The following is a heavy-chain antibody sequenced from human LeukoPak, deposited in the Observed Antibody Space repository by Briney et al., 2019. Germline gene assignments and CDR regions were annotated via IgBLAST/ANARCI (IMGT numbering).Heavy chain of an antibody. CDR2: ISGSGGST. D-gene: IGHD6-19*01. Sequence: GGSLRLSCAASGFTFSSYAMSWVRQAPGKGLEWVSAISGSGGSTYYADSVKGRFTISRDNPKNTLYLQMNSLRAEDTAVYYCAKRRVTGSGRYYYYGMDVWGQGTTVTVSS. J-gene: IGHJ6*02. V-gene: IGHV3-23*01. CDR3: AKRRVTGSGRYYYYGMDV. CDR1: GFTFSSYA.